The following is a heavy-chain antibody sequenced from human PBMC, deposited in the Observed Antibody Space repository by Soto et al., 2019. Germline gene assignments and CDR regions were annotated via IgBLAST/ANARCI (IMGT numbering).Heavy chain of an antibody. Sequence: SVKVSCKASGGTFSSYTISWVRQAPGQGLEWMGRIIPILGIANYAQKFQGRVTITADKSTSTAYMELSSLRSEDTAVYYCAREGKNYYCYMDVWGKGTTVTVSS. J-gene: IGHJ6*03. CDR2: IIPILGIA. V-gene: IGHV1-69*04. CDR3: AREGKNYYCYMDV. D-gene: IGHD3-10*01. CDR1: GGTFSSYT.